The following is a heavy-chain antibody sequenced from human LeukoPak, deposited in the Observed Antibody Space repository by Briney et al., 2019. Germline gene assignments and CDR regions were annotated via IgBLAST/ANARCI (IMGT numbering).Heavy chain of an antibody. CDR2: IIPIFGTA. V-gene: IGHV1-69*13. CDR3: ARGGSSFNWFDP. CDR1: GGTFSSYA. Sequence: SVKVSCKASGGTFSSYAISWVRQAPGQGLEWMGGIIPIFGTADYAQKFQGRVTITADESTSTAYMELSSLRSEDTAVYYCARGGSSFNWFDPWGQGTLVTVSS. J-gene: IGHJ5*02. D-gene: IGHD6-13*01.